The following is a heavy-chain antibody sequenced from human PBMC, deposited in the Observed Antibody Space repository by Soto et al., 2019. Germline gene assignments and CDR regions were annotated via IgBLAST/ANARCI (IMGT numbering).Heavy chain of an antibody. D-gene: IGHD5-18*01. V-gene: IGHV4-31*03. J-gene: IGHJ4*02. CDR1: GGSISSGGYY. CDR3: AREANVDTAMVTTYYFDY. Sequence: QVQLQESGPGLVKPSQPLSLTCTVSGGSISSGGYYWSWIRQHPGKGLEWIGYIYYSGSTYYNPSLKSRVTISVDTSKNQFSLKLSSVTAADTAVYYCAREANVDTAMVTTYYFDYWGQGTLVTVSS. CDR2: IYYSGST.